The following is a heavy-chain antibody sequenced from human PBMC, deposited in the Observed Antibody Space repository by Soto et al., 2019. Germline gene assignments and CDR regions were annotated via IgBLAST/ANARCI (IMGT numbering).Heavy chain of an antibody. CDR2: IYYSGST. CDR3: ASAFDSSGYFDAFDI. Sequence: TLSLTCTVSGGSISSGGYYWSWIRQHPGKGLEWIGYIYYSGSTYYNPSLKSRVTISVDTSKNQFSLKLSSVTAADTAVYYCASAFDSSGYFDAFDIWGQGTMVTVSS. CDR1: GGSISSGGYY. D-gene: IGHD3-22*01. J-gene: IGHJ3*02. V-gene: IGHV4-31*03.